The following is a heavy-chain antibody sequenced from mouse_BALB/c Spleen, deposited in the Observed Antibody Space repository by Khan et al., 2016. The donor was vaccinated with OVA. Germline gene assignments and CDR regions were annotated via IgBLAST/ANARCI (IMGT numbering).Heavy chain of an antibody. CDR2: INPSTGYT. V-gene: IGHV1-7*01. CDR3: ARGGLRWALDY. CDR1: GYTFTNYW. Sequence: VQLVESGPELAKPGASVKISCKASGYTFTNYWILWVKQRPGKGLEWIGCINPSTGYTEYTQNFKDRVTFTADKSSSTAYLQLSTLTSEDSAVYYCARGGLRWALDYWGQGTTVTVSS. D-gene: IGHD1-1*01. J-gene: IGHJ4*01.